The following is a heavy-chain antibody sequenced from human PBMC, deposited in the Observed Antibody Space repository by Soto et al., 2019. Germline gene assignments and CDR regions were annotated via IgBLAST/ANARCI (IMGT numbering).Heavy chain of an antibody. Sequence: PGGSLRLSCAASGFTVDDYAMHWVRQAPGKGLEWVSRISSDETTTTYADSVKGRITISRDNAKNTLYLQMNSLRAEDTAVYYCARVPYCSSSGCYSWFDPWGQGTLVTVSS. D-gene: IGHD2-2*01. CDR2: ISSDETTT. J-gene: IGHJ5*02. V-gene: IGHV3-74*01. CDR3: ARVPYCSSSGCYSWFDP. CDR1: GFTVDDYA.